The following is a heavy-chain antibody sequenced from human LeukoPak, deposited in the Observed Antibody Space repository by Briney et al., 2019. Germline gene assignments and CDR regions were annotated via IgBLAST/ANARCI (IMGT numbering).Heavy chain of an antibody. V-gene: IGHV4-34*01. J-gene: IGHJ4*02. CDR3: ARGRITGTTNY. CDR2: INHSGST. D-gene: IGHD1-7*01. CDR1: GGSFSGYY. Sequence: SETLSLTCEVYGGSFSGYYWSWIRQPPGKGLEWIGEINHSGSTNYNPSLKSRVTISVDTSKNQFSLKLSSVTAADTAVYYCARGRITGTTNYWGQGTLVTVSS.